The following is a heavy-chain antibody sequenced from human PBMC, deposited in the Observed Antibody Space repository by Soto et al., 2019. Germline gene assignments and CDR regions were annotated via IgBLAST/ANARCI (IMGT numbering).Heavy chain of an antibody. Sequence: SETLSLTCTVSGGSISSGGYYWSWIRQHPGKGLEWIGYIYYSGSTYYNPSLKSRVTISVDTSKNQFALKLSSVTAADTAVYYCARDWEEDYGDSISYWYFDLWGRGTLVTVSS. CDR1: GGSISSGGYY. D-gene: IGHD4-17*01. J-gene: IGHJ2*01. V-gene: IGHV4-31*03. CDR3: ARDWEEDYGDSISYWYFDL. CDR2: IYYSGST.